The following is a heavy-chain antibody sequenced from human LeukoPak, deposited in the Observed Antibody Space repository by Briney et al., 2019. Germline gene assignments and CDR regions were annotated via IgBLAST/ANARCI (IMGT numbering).Heavy chain of an antibody. D-gene: IGHD2-2*01. CDR3: ARKDCSTTSCYAPDAFDI. J-gene: IGHJ3*02. Sequence: LTCAVSGGSISSGXYSWSRIRQPPGKGLEWIGYIYHTGSTYYNPSLKSRVTISVDRSKNEFSLKLNSVTAADTAVYYCARKDCSTTSCYAPDAFDIWGQGXXXXVSX. CDR2: IYHTGST. CDR1: GGSISSGXYS. V-gene: IGHV4-30-2*01.